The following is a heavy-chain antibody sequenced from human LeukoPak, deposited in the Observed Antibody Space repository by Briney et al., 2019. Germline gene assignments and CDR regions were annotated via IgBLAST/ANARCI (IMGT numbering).Heavy chain of an antibody. Sequence: GGSLRLSCAASGFTFSSYAMSWVRQAPGKGLEWVSAISGSGGSTYYADSVKGRFTISRDNSKNTLYLQMNSLRAEDTAVYYCTRVAPPTYYDFWSGYSPIDYWGQGTLVTVSS. J-gene: IGHJ4*02. CDR3: TRVAPPTYYDFWSGYSPIDY. D-gene: IGHD3-3*01. CDR2: ISGSGGST. V-gene: IGHV3-23*01. CDR1: GFTFSSYA.